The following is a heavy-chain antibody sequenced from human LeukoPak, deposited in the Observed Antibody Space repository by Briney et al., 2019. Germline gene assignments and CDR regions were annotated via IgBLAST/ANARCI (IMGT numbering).Heavy chain of an antibody. J-gene: IGHJ4*02. D-gene: IGHD2-21*01. CDR1: GGSISSYY. CDR2: IYTSGST. Sequence: SETLSLTCTVSGGSISSYYWSWIRQPAGKGLEWIGRIYTSGSTNYNPSLKSRVTMSVDTSKNQFSLKLSSVTAADTAVYYCARVHIMPVIARPFDYWGQGTLVTVSS. V-gene: IGHV4-4*07. CDR3: ARVHIMPVIARPFDY.